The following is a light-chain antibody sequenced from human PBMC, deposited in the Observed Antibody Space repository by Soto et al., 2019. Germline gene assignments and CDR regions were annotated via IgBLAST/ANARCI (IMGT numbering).Light chain of an antibody. CDR3: HHACGFPIT. CDR2: GAS. CDR1: QTGSSSY. V-gene: IGKV3-20*01. J-gene: IGKJ5*01. Sequence: EIVLPRSHGTLSLSPGERATLSCRSRQTGSSSYLAWYLQKPGQAPKLLIYGASTRASGIPARFSGSGSGTDFTLTISSLQPEDFAVYYCHHACGFPITFGQGTRLEIK.